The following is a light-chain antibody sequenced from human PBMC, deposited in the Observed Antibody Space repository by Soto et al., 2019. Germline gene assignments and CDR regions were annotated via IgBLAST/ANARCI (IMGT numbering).Light chain of an antibody. V-gene: IGKV3-20*01. Sequence: EIVLTQSPPSLSLSPGERATLSCRASQDIKRHLAWYRQKPGQAPRLLIFDASSRATGIPARLSGSGSGTDFTLSISRLEPEDFAVYYCQQYGSSPRTFGRGTKVDIK. CDR2: DAS. CDR3: QQYGSSPRT. CDR1: QDIKRH. J-gene: IGKJ4*01.